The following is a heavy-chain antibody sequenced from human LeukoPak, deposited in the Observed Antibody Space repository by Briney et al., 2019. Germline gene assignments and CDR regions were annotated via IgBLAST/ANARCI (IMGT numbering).Heavy chain of an antibody. Sequence: PSETLSLTCTVSGGSIRSYYWSWIRQPPGKGLEWIGYIYYSGNTNYNPSLKSRVTISVDTSKNQFSLKLSSVTAADTAVYYCATRSTGVAATFDSWGQGALVTVSS. V-gene: IGHV4-59*01. D-gene: IGHD2-15*01. CDR2: IYYSGNT. CDR1: GGSIRSYY. CDR3: ATRSTGVAATFDS. J-gene: IGHJ4*02.